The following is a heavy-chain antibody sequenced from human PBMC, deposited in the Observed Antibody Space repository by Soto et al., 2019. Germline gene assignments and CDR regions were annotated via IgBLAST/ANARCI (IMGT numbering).Heavy chain of an antibody. V-gene: IGHV3-23*01. J-gene: IGHJ4*02. CDR3: AKTPTVTTIFLLDY. Sequence: GGSLRLSCAASGFTFGSYAMSWVRQAPGKGLEWVSAISGSGGSTYYADSVKGRFTISRDNSKNTLYLQMNSLRAEDTAVYYCAKTPTVTTIFLLDYWGQGTLVTVSS. D-gene: IGHD4-17*01. CDR1: GFTFGSYA. CDR2: ISGSGGST.